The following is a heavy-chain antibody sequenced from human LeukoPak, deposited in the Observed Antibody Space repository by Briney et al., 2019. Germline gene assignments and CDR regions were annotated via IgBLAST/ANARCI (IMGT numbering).Heavy chain of an antibody. V-gene: IGHV3-23*01. CDR1: GFTFSSYA. J-gene: IGHJ5*02. CDR3: AKDRYIAAAGTPNWFDP. CDR2: ISGSGGST. D-gene: IGHD6-13*01. Sequence: TGGSLRLSCAASGFTFSSYAMSWVRQAPGEGLEWVSAISGSGGSTYYADSVKGRFTISRDNSKNTLYLQMNSLRAEDTAVYYCAKDRYIAAAGTPNWFDPWGQGTLVTVSS.